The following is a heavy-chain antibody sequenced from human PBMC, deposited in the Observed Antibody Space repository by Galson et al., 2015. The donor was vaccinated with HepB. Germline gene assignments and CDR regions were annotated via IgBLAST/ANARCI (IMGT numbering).Heavy chain of an antibody. J-gene: IGHJ5*02. CDR1: GDSVSSNSAA. V-gene: IGHV6-1*01. Sequence: CAISGDSVSSNSAAWNWIRQSPSRGLEWLGRTYYRSKWYNDYAVSVKSRITINPDTSKNQFPLQLNSVTPEDTAVYYCARGYYDSSGVLTAPWAQGTLVTVSS. CDR3: ARGYYDSSGVLTAP. D-gene: IGHD3-22*01. CDR2: TYYRSKWYN.